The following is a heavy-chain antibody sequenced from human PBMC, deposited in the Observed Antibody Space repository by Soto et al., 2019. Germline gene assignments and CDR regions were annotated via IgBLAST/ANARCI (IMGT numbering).Heavy chain of an antibody. CDR3: ARLGSPFDY. CDR1: GGSISSSSYY. CDR2: IYYSGST. D-gene: IGHD6-13*01. Sequence: SETVSLTCTVSGGSISSSSYYWGWIRQPPGKGLEWIGSIYYSGSTYYNPSLKSRVTISVDTSKNQFSLKLSSVTAADTAVYYCARLGSPFDYWGQGTLVTVSS. J-gene: IGHJ4*02. V-gene: IGHV4-39*01.